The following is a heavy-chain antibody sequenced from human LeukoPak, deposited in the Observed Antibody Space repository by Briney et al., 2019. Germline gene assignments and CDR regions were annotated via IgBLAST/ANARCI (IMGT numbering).Heavy chain of an antibody. CDR2: ISGSSGST. J-gene: IGHJ4*02. D-gene: IGHD3-22*01. V-gene: IGHV3-23*01. Sequence: GRSLRLSCAASGFTFSSYAMSWVRQAPGKGLEWGSAISGSSGSTYYADSVKGRFTISRDNSKNTLYLQMNSLRAEDTAVYYCAKDLRTYYYDSSVTVGSYYFDYWGQGTLVTVSS. CDR3: AKDLRTYYYDSSVTVGSYYFDY. CDR1: GFTFSSYA.